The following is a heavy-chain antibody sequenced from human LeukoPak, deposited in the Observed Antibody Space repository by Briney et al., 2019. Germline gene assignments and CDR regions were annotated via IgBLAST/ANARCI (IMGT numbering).Heavy chain of an antibody. D-gene: IGHD2-21*02. CDR1: EYTFTGYY. J-gene: IGHJ6*03. CDR2: INPNSGGT. Sequence: GASVKVSCKASEYTFTGYYMHWVRQAPGQGLEWMGWINPNSGGTNYAQKFQGRVTMTRDTSISTAYMELSRLRSDDTAVYYCARDPRVVVTAIVSYYYYYMDVWGKGTTVTVSS. V-gene: IGHV1-2*02. CDR3: ARDPRVVVTAIVSYYYYYMDV.